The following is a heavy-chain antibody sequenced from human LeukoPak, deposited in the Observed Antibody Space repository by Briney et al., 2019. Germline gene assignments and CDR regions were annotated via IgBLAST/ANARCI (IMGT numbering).Heavy chain of an antibody. D-gene: IGHD3-22*01. CDR1: GYTFTTYG. Sequence: ASVRVSCKASGYTFTTYGISWVRQAPGQGLEWMGWINAYNGHTNYAQKFQGRVTMTTDTSTSTAYMELRSLRSDDTADYYCARVNLRGYYDSRGYFDYWGQGSLVIVSS. CDR3: ARVNLRGYYDSRGYFDY. CDR2: INAYNGHT. J-gene: IGHJ4*02. V-gene: IGHV1-18*01.